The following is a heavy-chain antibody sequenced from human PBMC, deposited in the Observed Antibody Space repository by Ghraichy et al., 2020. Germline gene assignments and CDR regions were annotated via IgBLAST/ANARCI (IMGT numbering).Heavy chain of an antibody. Sequence: GGSLRLSCAASGFTFSSYAMSWVRQAPGKGLEWVSAISGSGGSTYYADSVKGRFTISRDNSKNTLYLQMNSLRAEDTAVYYCAKTPRKFEDIVVVVAATPFDYWGQGTLVTVSS. J-gene: IGHJ4*02. CDR2: ISGSGGST. D-gene: IGHD2-15*01. V-gene: IGHV3-23*01. CDR1: GFTFSSYA. CDR3: AKTPRKFEDIVVVVAATPFDY.